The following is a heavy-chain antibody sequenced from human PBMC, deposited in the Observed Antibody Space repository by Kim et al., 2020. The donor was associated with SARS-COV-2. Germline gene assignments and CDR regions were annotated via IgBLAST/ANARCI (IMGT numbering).Heavy chain of an antibody. V-gene: IGHV4-34*01. J-gene: IGHJ4*02. CDR3: ARGPYYDFWVGMVRGKPSFDY. D-gene: IGHD3-3*01. CDR1: GGSFSGYY. Sequence: SETLSLTCAVYGGSFSGYYWSWIRQPPGKGLEWIGEINHSGSTNYNPSLKSRVTISVDTSKNQFSLKLSSVTAADTAVYYCARGPYYDFWVGMVRGKPSFDYWGQGTLVTVSS. CDR2: INHSGST.